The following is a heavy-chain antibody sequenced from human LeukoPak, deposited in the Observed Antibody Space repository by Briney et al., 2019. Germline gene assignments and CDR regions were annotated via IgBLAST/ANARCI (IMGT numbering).Heavy chain of an antibody. CDR2: IDTDGKTT. CDR1: GFTFNTYI. CDR3: AKSGSYFDFDY. V-gene: IGHV3-74*01. Sequence: PGGSLRLSCAASGFTFNTYIMHWVRQAPGKGLVWVSRIDTDGKTTTYADSVKGRFTISRDNAKNMLYLQMNSLRVEDTAVYYCAKSGSYFDFDYWGQGTLVTVSS. J-gene: IGHJ4*02. D-gene: IGHD1-26*01.